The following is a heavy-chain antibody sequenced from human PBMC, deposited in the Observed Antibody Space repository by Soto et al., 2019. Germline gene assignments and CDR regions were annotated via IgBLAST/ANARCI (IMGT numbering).Heavy chain of an antibody. CDR1: GGSISSYY. CDR2: IYYSGST. Sequence: SETLSLTCTVSGGSISSYYWSWIRQPPGKGLEWIGYIYYSGSTNYNPSLKSRVTISVDTSKNQFSLKLSSVTAADTAVYYCARVLGYRSSWYRNWFDPWGQGTLVTVSS. V-gene: IGHV4-59*01. D-gene: IGHD6-13*01. CDR3: ARVLGYRSSWYRNWFDP. J-gene: IGHJ5*02.